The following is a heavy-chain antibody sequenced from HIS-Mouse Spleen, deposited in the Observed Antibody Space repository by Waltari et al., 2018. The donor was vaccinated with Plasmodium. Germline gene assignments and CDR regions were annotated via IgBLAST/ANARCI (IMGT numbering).Heavy chain of an antibody. Sequence: EVQLLESGGGLVQPGGSLRLSCAASGFTFSSYAMSWVRQARGKGVEVFSVMVGSGGSTYDADAGKGRFTISRDNSKNPLYLQMNSLRAEDTAVYYCAKSIAAAGTAPYFDYWGQGTLVTVSS. D-gene: IGHD6-13*01. V-gene: IGHV3-23*01. CDR1: GFTFSSYA. CDR2: MVGSGGST. J-gene: IGHJ4*02. CDR3: AKSIAAAGTAPYFDY.